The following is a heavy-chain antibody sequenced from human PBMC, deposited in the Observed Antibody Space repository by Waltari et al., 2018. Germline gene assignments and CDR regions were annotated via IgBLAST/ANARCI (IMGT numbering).Heavy chain of an antibody. J-gene: IGHJ3*02. CDR1: GFTFSSSW. Sequence: EVQLVESGGGLVQPGGSLRLSCAASGFTFSSSWMSWVRQAPAKGLEWVANIKQDGSEKYYVDSVKGRFTISRDNAKNSLYLQMNSLRAEDTAVYYCARGDIVVVPAAQPYAFDIWGQGTMVTVSS. D-gene: IGHD2-2*01. V-gene: IGHV3-7*01. CDR3: ARGDIVVVPAAQPYAFDI. CDR2: IKQDGSEK.